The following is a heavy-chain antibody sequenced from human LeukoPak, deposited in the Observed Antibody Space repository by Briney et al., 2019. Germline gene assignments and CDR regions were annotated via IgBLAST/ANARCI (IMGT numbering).Heavy chain of an antibody. CDR3: ARARGFSVPD. CDR2: IYYSGST. CDR1: GGSISSSSYY. V-gene: IGHV4-39*07. J-gene: IGHJ6*02. D-gene: IGHD3-10*01. Sequence: SETLSLTCTVSGGSISSSSYYWGWIRQPPGKGLEWIGSIYYSGSTYYNPSLKSRVTISVDTSKNQFSLKLSSVTAADTAVYYCARARGFSVPDWGQGTTVTVSS.